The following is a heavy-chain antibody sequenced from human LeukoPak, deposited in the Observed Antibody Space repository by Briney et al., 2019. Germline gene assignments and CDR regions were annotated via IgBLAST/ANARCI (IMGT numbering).Heavy chain of an antibody. CDR3: ARAARRRDNWFDP. V-gene: IGHV1-18*04. CDR2: ISAYNGNT. CDR1: GYTFTSYG. J-gene: IGHJ5*02. Sequence: ASVKASCKASGYTFTSYGISWARRAPGHGLEWMGWISAYNGNTNYAQKLQGRVTMTTDTSTSTAYMELRSLRSDDTAVYYCARAARRRDNWFDPWGQGTLVTVSS.